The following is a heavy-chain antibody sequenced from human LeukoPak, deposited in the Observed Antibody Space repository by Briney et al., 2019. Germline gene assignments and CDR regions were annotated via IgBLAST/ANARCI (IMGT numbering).Heavy chain of an antibody. CDR3: ARRAVVVPAARGYYYYYMDV. V-gene: IGHV4-59*01. CDR1: GDSISSYY. J-gene: IGHJ6*03. D-gene: IGHD2-2*01. CDR2: IYYSGST. Sequence: SETLSLTCTVSGDSISSYYWSWIRQPPGKGLEWIGYIYYSGSTNYNPSLKSRVTISVDTSKNQFSLKLCSVTAADTAVYYCARRAVVVPAARGYYYYYMDVWGKGTTVTVSS.